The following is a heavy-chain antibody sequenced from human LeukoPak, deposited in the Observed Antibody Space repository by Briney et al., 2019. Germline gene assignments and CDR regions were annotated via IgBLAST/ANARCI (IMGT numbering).Heavy chain of an antibody. J-gene: IGHJ4*02. CDR3: ARLYSGTRPPDY. CDR2: IYYSGRT. CDR1: SGSISSYY. D-gene: IGHD3-10*01. V-gene: IGHV4-39*01. Sequence: SETLSLTCTVSSGSISSYYWGWIRQPPGKGLEWIGSIYYSGRTYYNPSLKSRVTISIDTSRSQFSLKLSSVTAADTAVYYCARLYSGTRPPDYWGQGTLVTVSS.